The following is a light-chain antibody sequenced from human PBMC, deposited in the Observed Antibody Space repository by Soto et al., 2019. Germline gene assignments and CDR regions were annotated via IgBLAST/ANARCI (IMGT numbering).Light chain of an antibody. CDR1: QTISNY. V-gene: IGKV1-39*01. J-gene: IGKJ5*01. CDR2: AAS. Sequence: DIQMTQSPSSLSASLGDRVTITCRASQTISNYLNWYQQKPGKAPKLLLYAASSLQRGVPSRFSGSGSGTDFTLTIGSLQPEDFATHYCQQSYSPHPITFGQGTRLEIK. CDR3: QQSYSPHPIT.